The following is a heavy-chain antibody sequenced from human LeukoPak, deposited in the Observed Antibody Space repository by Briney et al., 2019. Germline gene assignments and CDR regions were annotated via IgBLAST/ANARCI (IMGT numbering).Heavy chain of an antibody. CDR2: ISSSSSYI. CDR1: GFTFSSYE. V-gene: IGHV3-21*01. J-gene: IGHJ6*02. D-gene: IGHD4-17*01. CDR3: ARDSYGDYERYYYGMDV. Sequence: GGSLRLSCAASGFTFSSYEMNWVRQAPGKGLDWVSSISSSSSYIYYADSVKGRFTISRDNAKNSLYLQMNSLRAEDTAVYYCARDSYGDYERYYYGMDVWGQGTTVTVSS.